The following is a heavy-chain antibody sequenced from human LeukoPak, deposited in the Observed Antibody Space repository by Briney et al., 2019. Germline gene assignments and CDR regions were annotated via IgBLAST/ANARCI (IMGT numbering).Heavy chain of an antibody. CDR1: GGSITSGNW. J-gene: IGHJ6*03. CDR2: IHHGGTT. CDR3: AKKDYYYMDV. V-gene: IGHV4-4*02. Sequence: SGTLSLTCAVSGGSITSGNWWTWVRQSPGKGLEWIGEIHHGGTTNYNPSLKSRVTISVDKSKNRFSLKLNSVTAADTAVYYCAKKDYYYMDVWGKGTTVTVSS.